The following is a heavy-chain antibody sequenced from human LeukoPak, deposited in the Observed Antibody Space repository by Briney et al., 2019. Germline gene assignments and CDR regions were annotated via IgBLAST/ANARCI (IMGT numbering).Heavy chain of an antibody. V-gene: IGHV4-34*01. Sequence: SETLSLTCAVYGGSFSGYYWSWIRQPPGKGLEWIGEINHSGSTNYNPSLKSRVTISVDTSKNQFSLKLSSVTAADTAVYYCARGVETATITNWFDPWGQGTLVTVSS. CDR2: INHSGST. J-gene: IGHJ5*02. D-gene: IGHD5-24*01. CDR3: ARGVETATITNWFDP. CDR1: GGSFSGYY.